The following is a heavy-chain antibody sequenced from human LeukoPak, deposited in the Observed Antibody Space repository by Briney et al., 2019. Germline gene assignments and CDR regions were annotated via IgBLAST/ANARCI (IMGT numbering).Heavy chain of an antibody. CDR3: ATSGRDGCRHYLRYLDY. V-gene: IGHV4-38-2*02. CDR2: IYHSGYT. Sequence: PSETLSLTCSVSRYSIRRDNYWGWIRQPPGEGLEWIASIYHSGYTYHNASLKSRVTLSVDTSKHPFSMNLRSVTAGDTAVYSCATSGRDGCRHYLRYLDYWGQGSLVIVSS. CDR1: RYSIRRDNY. J-gene: IGHJ4*02. D-gene: IGHD3-10*01.